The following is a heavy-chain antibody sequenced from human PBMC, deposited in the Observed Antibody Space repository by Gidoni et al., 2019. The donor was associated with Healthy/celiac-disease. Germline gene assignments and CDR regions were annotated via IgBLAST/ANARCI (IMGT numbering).Heavy chain of an antibody. CDR3: ARVRMTTVTWGWFDP. J-gene: IGHJ5*02. V-gene: IGHV4-61*02. CDR1: GGSISSGSYY. D-gene: IGHD4-17*01. Sequence: QVQLQESGPGLVKPTQNLSLTCTVSGGSISSGSYYWSWIRQPAGKGLEWIGRIYTSGSTNYNPSLKSRVTISVDTSKTQFSLKLSSVTAADTAVDYCARVRMTTVTWGWFDPWGQGTLVTVSS. CDR2: IYTSGST.